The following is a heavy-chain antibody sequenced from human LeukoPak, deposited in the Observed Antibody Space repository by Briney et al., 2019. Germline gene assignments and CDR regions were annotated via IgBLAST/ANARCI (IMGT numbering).Heavy chain of an antibody. CDR2: ISWNSDKI. CDR1: GFTFDDYD. J-gene: IGHJ6*03. D-gene: IGHD4-11*01. V-gene: IGHV3-9*01. Sequence: QPGGSLRLSCTASGFTFDDYDMYWVRQAPGKGLEWVSSISWNSDKIDYADSVKGRFTISRDNSKNTLYLQMNSLRAEDTAVYYCAKDRRSMYRVTTPYYYYMDVWGKGTTVTVSS. CDR3: AKDRRSMYRVTTPYYYYMDV.